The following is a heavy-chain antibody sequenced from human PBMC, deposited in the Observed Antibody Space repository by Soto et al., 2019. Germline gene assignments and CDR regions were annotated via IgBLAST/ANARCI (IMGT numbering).Heavy chain of an antibody. V-gene: IGHV1-69*12. CDR3: ARDREVEYTQGYGHGYVDY. D-gene: IGHD6-6*01. CDR2: IIPIFGTA. Sequence: QVQLVQSGAEVKKPGSSVKVSCKASGGTFSSYAISWVRQAPGQGLEWMGGIIPIFGTANYAQKFQGRVTITAAESRSTAYKELGSLRAEDTAVYYCARDREVEYTQGYGHGYVDYWGQGTLVTVSS. J-gene: IGHJ4*02. CDR1: GGTFSSYA.